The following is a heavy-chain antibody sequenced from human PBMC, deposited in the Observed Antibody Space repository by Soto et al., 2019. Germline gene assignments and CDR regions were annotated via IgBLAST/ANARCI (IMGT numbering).Heavy chain of an antibody. CDR1: GGTFSSYA. CDR2: IIPIFGTA. CDR3: ARWNGDYGKL. D-gene: IGHD4-17*01. V-gene: IGHV1-69*13. J-gene: IGHJ4*02. Sequence: ASVKVSCKASGGTFSSYAISWARQAPGQGLEWMGGIIPIFGTANYAQKFQGRVTITADESTSTAYMELSSLRSEDTAVYYCARWNGDYGKLWGQGTLVTVSS.